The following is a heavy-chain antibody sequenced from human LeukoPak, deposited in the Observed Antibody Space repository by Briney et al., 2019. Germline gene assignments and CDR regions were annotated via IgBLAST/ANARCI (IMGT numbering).Heavy chain of an antibody. CDR2: IRTDGTTK. D-gene: IGHD3-10*01. Sequence: GGSLKLSCAASGFTLTSYGMHWVRQAPGKGPEWVSFIRTDGTTKYCADSVEGRFTISRDSAKDTLYLQMNSLRAEDTAVYYCARDLFGSGSYDHWGQGTLVTVSS. J-gene: IGHJ4*02. V-gene: IGHV3-30*02. CDR3: ARDLFGSGSYDH. CDR1: GFTLTSYG.